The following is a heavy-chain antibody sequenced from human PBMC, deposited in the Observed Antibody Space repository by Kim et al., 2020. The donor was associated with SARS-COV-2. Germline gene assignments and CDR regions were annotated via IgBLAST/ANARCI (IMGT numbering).Heavy chain of an antibody. CDR2: ISGSGGST. Sequence: GGSLRLSCAASGFTFSSYAMSWVRQAPGKGLEWVSAISGSGGSTYYADSVKGRFTISRDNSKNTLYLQMNSLRAEDTAVYYCAKDRGIAAAGTNWYFDLWGRGTLVTVSS. D-gene: IGHD6-13*01. CDR3: AKDRGIAAAGTNWYFDL. V-gene: IGHV3-23*01. J-gene: IGHJ2*01. CDR1: GFTFSSYA.